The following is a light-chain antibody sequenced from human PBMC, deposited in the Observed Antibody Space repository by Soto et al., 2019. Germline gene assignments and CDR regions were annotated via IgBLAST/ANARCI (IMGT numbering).Light chain of an antibody. CDR1: QSVSGSD. V-gene: IGKV3-20*01. CDR3: HQYGISPPT. Sequence: EVVLTQSPGTLSLSPGERATLSCRASQSVSGSDLAWYQQKPGQAPRLLISGVSNRATGTPDRFSGSGSGTDFTLTISSLEPEDFAGFYCHQYGISPPTFGPGTKVDIK. CDR2: GVS. J-gene: IGKJ1*01.